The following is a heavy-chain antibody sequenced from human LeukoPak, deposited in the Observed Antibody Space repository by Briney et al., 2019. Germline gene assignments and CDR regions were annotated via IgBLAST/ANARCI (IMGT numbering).Heavy chain of an antibody. CDR1: GGSISSGGYY. J-gene: IGHJ4*02. CDR3: ARVDFGSKRHYYFDY. CDR2: IYYSGST. Sequence: SGTLSLTCTVSGGSISSGGYYWSWIRQHPGKGLEWIGYIYYSGSTYYNPSLKSRVTISVDTSKNQFSLKLSSVTAADTAVYYCARVDFGSKRHYYFDYWGQGTLVTVSS. D-gene: IGHD5/OR15-5a*01. V-gene: IGHV4-31*03.